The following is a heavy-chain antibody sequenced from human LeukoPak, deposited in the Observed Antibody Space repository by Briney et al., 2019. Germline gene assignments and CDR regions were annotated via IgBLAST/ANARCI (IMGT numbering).Heavy chain of an antibody. CDR2: IYHSGST. V-gene: IGHV4-59*04. CDR3: ASRGGSSTAMVLAGPDY. Sequence: SETLSLTCTVSGGSMNNYYWSWIRQPPGKGLEWIGSIYHSGSTYYNPSLKSRVTISVDTSKNQFSLKLSSVTAADTAVYYCASRGGSSTAMVLAGPDYWGQGTLVTVSS. CDR1: GGSMNNYY. J-gene: IGHJ4*02. D-gene: IGHD5-18*01.